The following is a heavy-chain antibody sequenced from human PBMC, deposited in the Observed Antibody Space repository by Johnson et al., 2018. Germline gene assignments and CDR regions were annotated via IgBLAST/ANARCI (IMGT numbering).Heavy chain of an antibody. CDR1: GFTFSTYG. J-gene: IGHJ6*03. CDR2: ISYDEANK. V-gene: IGHV3-30*18. D-gene: IGHD6-6*01. Sequence: QVQLVQSGGGVVQPGRSLRLSCAASGFTFSTYGMHWVRQAPGKGLEWVAVISYDEANKFYTGSVKGRCTISRDNSQNTLYLQMNSLRAEDTAVYYFAKGGSSTFYYSYMDVWGKGTTVTVSS. CDR3: AKGGSSTFYYSYMDV.